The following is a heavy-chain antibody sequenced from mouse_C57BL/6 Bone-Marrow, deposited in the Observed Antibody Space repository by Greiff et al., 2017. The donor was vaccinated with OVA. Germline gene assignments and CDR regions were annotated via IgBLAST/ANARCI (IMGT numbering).Heavy chain of an antibody. CDR1: GFSINSDCY. J-gene: IGHJ4*01. V-gene: IGHV3-3*01. D-gene: IGHD1-1*01. Sequence: EVHLVESGPSLVRPSQTLSLTCTVTGFSINSDCYWIWIRQFPGNKLEYIGYTFYSGITYYNPSLESRTYITRDTSKNQFSLKLSSVTTEDTATYYCARAHYYGSTLYAMDYWGQGTSVTVSS. CDR2: TFYSGIT. CDR3: ARAHYYGSTLYAMDY.